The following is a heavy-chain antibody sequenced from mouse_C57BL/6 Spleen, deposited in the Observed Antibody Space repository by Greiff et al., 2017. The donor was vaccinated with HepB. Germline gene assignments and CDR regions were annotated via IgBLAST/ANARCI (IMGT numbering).Heavy chain of an antibody. D-gene: IGHD1-1*01. CDR3: ARSPYGPPYFDV. V-gene: IGHV1-82*01. CDR2: IYPGDGDT. CDR1: GYAFSSSW. Sequence: QVQLQQSGPELVKPGASVKISCKASGYAFSSSWMNWVKQRPGKGLEWIGRIYPGDGDTNYNGKFKGKATLTADKSSSTAYMQLSSLTSEDSAVYFCARSPYGPPYFDVWGTGTTVTVSS. J-gene: IGHJ1*03.